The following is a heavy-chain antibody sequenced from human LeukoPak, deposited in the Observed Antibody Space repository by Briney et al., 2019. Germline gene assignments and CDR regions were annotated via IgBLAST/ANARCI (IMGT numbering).Heavy chain of an antibody. CDR2: ISAYNGNT. D-gene: IGHD6-13*01. J-gene: IGHJ6*02. V-gene: IGHV1-18*01. Sequence: ASVKVSCKASGYTFTSYGISWVRQAPGQGLEWMGWISAYNGNTNYAQKLQGRVAMTTDTPTSTAYMELRSLRSDDTAVYYCARRAGAAAGYYYYYGMDVWGQGTTVTVSS. CDR1: GYTFTSYG. CDR3: ARRAGAAAGYYYYYGMDV.